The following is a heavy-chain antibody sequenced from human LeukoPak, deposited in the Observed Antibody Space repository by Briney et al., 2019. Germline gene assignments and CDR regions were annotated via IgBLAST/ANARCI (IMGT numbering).Heavy chain of an antibody. Sequence: GRSLRLSCAASGFTFSSYGMHWVRQAPGKGLEWVAVISYDGSNKYYADSVKGRFTISRDNSKNTLYLQMNSLRAEDTAVYYCARDYGSGSYFPYNWFDPWGQGTLVTVSS. CDR3: ARDYGSGSYFPYNWFDP. CDR1: GFTFSSYG. CDR2: ISYDGSNK. J-gene: IGHJ5*02. V-gene: IGHV3-30*03. D-gene: IGHD3-10*01.